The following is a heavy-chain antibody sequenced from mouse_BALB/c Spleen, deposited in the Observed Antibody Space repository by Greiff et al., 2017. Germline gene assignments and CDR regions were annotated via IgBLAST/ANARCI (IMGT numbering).Heavy chain of an antibody. J-gene: IGHJ4*01. CDR1: GFNIKDTY. Sequence: VQLQQSGAELVKPGASVKLSCTASGFNIKDTYMHWVKQRPEQGLEWIGRIDPANGNTKYDPKFQGKATITADTSSNTAYLQLSSLTSEDTAVYYCARSGSLCGYGAMDYWGQGTSVTVSS. V-gene: IGHV14-3*02. CDR3: ARSGSLCGYGAMDY. D-gene: IGHD1-2*01. CDR2: IDPANGNT.